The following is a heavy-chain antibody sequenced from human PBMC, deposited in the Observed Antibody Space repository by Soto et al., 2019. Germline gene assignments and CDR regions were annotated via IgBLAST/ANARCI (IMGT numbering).Heavy chain of an antibody. CDR3: TKSRRSVLMVYGFGGMDV. CDR1: GFSGSDYA. V-gene: IGHV3-23*01. CDR2: ISGSGDGT. J-gene: IGHJ6*02. D-gene: IGHD2-8*01. Sequence: RLSCASAGFSGSDYAMSWVRQAPWKGLEWVSSISGSGDGTYYGDSVKGRFTLSRDTSQKTLYLQMNNLRGEDTAVYFCTKSRRSVLMVYGFGGMDVWGRGTTVTVSS.